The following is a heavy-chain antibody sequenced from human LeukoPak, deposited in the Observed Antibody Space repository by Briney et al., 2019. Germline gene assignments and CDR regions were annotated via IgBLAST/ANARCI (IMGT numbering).Heavy chain of an antibody. CDR1: GGSFSGYY. J-gene: IGHJ6*03. CDR3: ARGLECSSSSRYYYYMDV. V-gene: IGHV4-34*01. D-gene: IGHD6-6*01. CDR2: INHSGST. Sequence: SETLSLTCAVYGGSFSGYYWSWIRQPPGKGLEWIGEINHSGSTNYNPSLKSRVTISVDTSKNQFSLKLSSVTAADTAVYYCARGLECSSSSRYYYYMDVWGKGTTVTVSS.